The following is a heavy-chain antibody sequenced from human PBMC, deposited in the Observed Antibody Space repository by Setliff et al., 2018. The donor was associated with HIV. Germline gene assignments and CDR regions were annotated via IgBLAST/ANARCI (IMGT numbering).Heavy chain of an antibody. J-gene: IGHJ4*02. D-gene: IGHD2-8*01. Sequence: SETLSLTCTVSGGSIINTRYYWGWMRQTPGKGLEWIGRIYNSGITNYNPSLESRVTISVDTSKNQFSLKVSSVTAADTAVYYCASGSGYCKNGNCYIGVHKNPDKYYFDYWGQGTLVTVSS. V-gene: IGHV4-39*07. CDR1: GGSIINTRYY. CDR3: ASGSGYCKNGNCYIGVHKNPDKYYFDY. CDR2: IYNSGIT.